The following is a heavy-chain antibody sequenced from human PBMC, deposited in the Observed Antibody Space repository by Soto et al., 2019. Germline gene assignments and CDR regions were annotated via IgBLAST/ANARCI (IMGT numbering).Heavy chain of an antibody. Sequence: GGSLRLSCAASGFTFSSFAMSWVRQAPGKGLEWVSAISGSGGSTYYADSVKGRFTISRDNSKNTLYLQMNSLRAEDTAVYYCAKQMGLIVATDFDYWGQGTLVTVSS. V-gene: IGHV3-23*01. D-gene: IGHD5-12*01. CDR3: AKQMGLIVATDFDY. J-gene: IGHJ4*02. CDR2: ISGSGGST. CDR1: GFTFSSFA.